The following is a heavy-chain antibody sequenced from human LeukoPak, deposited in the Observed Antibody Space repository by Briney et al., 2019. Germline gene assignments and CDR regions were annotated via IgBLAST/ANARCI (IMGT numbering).Heavy chain of an antibody. CDR1: GGSISSYY. D-gene: IGHD3-3*01. J-gene: IGHJ5*02. Sequence: PSETLSLTCTVSGGSISSYYWSWIRQPAGKGLEWIGRIYTSGSTNYNPSRKSRVTMSVDTSKNQFSLKLSSVTAADTAVYYCARGYYDFWSGNNWFDPWGQGTLVTVSS. CDR2: IYTSGST. CDR3: ARGYYDFWSGNNWFDP. V-gene: IGHV4-4*07.